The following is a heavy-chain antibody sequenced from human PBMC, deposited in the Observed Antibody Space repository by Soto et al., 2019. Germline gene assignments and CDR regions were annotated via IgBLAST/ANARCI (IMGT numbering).Heavy chain of an antibody. CDR3: AIFWCSGWENDVFYI. CDR2: ISYDGSNK. V-gene: IGHV3-30*03. D-gene: IGHD6-19*01. J-gene: IGHJ3*02. CDR1: GFTFSSYG. Sequence: GGSLRLSCAASGFTFSSYGMHWVRQAPGKGLEWVAVISYDGSNKYYADSVKGRFTISRDNSKNTLYLQMNSLRAEDTAVYYCAIFWCSGWENDVFYISTRGSIVTV.